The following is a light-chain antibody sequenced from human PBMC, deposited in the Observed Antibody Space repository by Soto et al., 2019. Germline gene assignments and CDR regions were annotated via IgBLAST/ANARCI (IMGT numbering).Light chain of an antibody. V-gene: IGKV3-20*01. CDR1: QNVSNNY. Sequence: IVLTQSPGTLSLSPGERATLSCRASQNVSNNYLAWYQQKPGRAPRLLVYGSSSRATGIPDRFSGSGSGTDFTLTISRLEPEDFAVYYCQQYGNSPQTFGQGTRLEMK. CDR3: QQYGNSPQT. CDR2: GSS. J-gene: IGKJ5*01.